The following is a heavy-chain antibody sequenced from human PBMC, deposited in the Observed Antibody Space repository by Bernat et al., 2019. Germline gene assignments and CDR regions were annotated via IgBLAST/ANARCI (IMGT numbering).Heavy chain of an antibody. CDR3: ATAARQGWGDCYFDY. CDR2: INPNSGDT. V-gene: IGHV1-2*04. J-gene: IGHJ4*02. D-gene: IGHD2-21*02. Sequence: QVQLVQSGAEVKKPGASVKVSCKASGYTFTDYYMHWVRQAPGQGLEWMGWINPNSGDTKYAQSFQGLVTMAREPSISTAYMELSRLTSDDTAVYYCATAARQGWGDCYFDYWGQGTLVTVSS. CDR1: GYTFTDYY.